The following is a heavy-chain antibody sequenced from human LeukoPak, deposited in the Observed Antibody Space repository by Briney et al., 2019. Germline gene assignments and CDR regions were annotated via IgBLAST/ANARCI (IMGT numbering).Heavy chain of an antibody. CDR2: IYYSGST. J-gene: IGHJ6*03. D-gene: IGHD6-13*01. CDR3: ARGGSSWIYYYYYMDV. V-gene: IGHV4-59*01. CDR1: GGSISSYY. Sequence: WETLSLTCTVSGGSISSYYWSWIRQPPGKGLEWIGYIYYSGSTNYNPSLKSRVTISVDTSKNQFSLKLSSVTAADTAVYYCARGGSSWIYYYYYMDVWGKGTTVTVSS.